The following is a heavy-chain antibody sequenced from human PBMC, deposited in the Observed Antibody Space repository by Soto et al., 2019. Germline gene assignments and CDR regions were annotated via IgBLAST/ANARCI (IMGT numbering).Heavy chain of an antibody. CDR3: ARVRRYYDFWSGTNDLDY. D-gene: IGHD3-3*01. J-gene: IGHJ4*02. Sequence: SETLSLTCTVSGGSISSGGYYWSWIRQHPGKGLEWIGYIYYSGSTYYNPSLKSRVTISVDTSKNQFSLKLSSVTAADTAVYYCARVRRYYDFWSGTNDLDYWGQGTLVTVSS. V-gene: IGHV4-31*03. CDR2: IYYSGST. CDR1: GGSISSGGYY.